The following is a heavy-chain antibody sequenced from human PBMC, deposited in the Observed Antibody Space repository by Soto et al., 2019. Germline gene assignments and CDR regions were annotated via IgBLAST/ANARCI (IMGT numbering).Heavy chain of an antibody. D-gene: IGHD2-15*01. CDR1: GFSVSTSGVG. Sequence: QITLKESGPPVVKPTQTLTLTCTFSGFSVSTSGVGVAWIRQPPGKALEWLALIYWDDDKRYSPFLQSRATIXKDXSKNQVVLTMTNMDPVDTATYYCAHKGGRGAGMDVWGQGTTVTVSS. J-gene: IGHJ6*02. CDR3: AHKGGRGAGMDV. V-gene: IGHV2-5*02. CDR2: IYWDDDK.